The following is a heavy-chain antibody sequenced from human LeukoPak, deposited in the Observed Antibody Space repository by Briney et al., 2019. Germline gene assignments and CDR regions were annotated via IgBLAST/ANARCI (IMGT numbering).Heavy chain of an antibody. CDR1: GGSISSPNSY. J-gene: IGHJ4*02. Sequence: PSEILSLTCTVSGGSISSPNSYWGWIRQPPGKGLEWIGSIFYDGTTYYNPSLKSRVTISVDTSKSQFSLTLRSVTAADTAVYYCARRVVAGTTVDFWGQGNLVTVSS. CDR2: IFYDGTT. D-gene: IGHD6-19*01. V-gene: IGHV4-39*01. CDR3: ARRVVAGTTVDF.